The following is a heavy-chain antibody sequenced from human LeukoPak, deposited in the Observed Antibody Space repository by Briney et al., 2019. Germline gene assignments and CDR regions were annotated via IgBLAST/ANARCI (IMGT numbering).Heavy chain of an antibody. CDR3: ARVRYYYDSSGYYSALPVFDY. Sequence: SETLSLTCTVSGGSISSYYWSWIRQHPGKGLEWIGYIYYSGSTYYNPSLKSRVTISVDTSKNQFSLKLSSVTAADTAVYYCARVRYYYDSSGYYSALPVFDYWGQGTLVTVSS. CDR2: IYYSGST. J-gene: IGHJ4*02. D-gene: IGHD3-22*01. CDR1: GGSISSYY. V-gene: IGHV4-59*06.